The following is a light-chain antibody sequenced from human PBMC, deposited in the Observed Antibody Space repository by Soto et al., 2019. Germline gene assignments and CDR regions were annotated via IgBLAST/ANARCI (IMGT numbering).Light chain of an antibody. V-gene: IGKV1-5*03. J-gene: IGKJ1*01. CDR1: QTISSW. CDR2: KAS. Sequence: DIQMTQSPSTLSGSVGDRVTITCRASQTISSWLAWYQQKPGQAPKLLIYKASTLTSGVPSRFSGSGSGTEFTLTISSLQPDDFATYYCQHYNSYSEAFGQGTKVDI. CDR3: QHYNSYSEA.